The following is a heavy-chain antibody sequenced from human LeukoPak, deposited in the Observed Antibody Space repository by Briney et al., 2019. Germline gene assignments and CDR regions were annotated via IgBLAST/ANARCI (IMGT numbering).Heavy chain of an antibody. CDR1: GFTVSSNY. Sequence: GGSLRLSCAASGFTVSSNYMSWVPPAPGKGLEWGSVIYSGGSTYYADSVKGRFTISRDNSKNTLYLQMNSLRAEDTAVYYCARDRTYYDILTGLRPEAFFDYWGQGTLVTVSS. CDR3: ARDRTYYDILTGLRPEAFFDY. J-gene: IGHJ4*02. CDR2: IYSGGST. D-gene: IGHD3-9*01. V-gene: IGHV3-66*01.